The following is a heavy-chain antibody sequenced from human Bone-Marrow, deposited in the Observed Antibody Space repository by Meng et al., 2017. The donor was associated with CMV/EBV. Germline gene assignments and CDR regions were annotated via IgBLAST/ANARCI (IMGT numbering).Heavy chain of an antibody. CDR3: AIRRGTPYYYDSSGYYPFDY. D-gene: IGHD3-22*01. J-gene: IGHJ4*02. CDR1: GGSFSGYY. CDR2: INHSGST. Sequence: SQTLSLTRADHGGSFSGYYWSWIRQPPGKGLEWIGEINHSGSTNYNPSLKSRVTISVDTSKNQFSLKLSSVTAADTAVYYCAIRRGTPYYYDSSGYYPFDYWGQGTLVTVSS. V-gene: IGHV4-34*01.